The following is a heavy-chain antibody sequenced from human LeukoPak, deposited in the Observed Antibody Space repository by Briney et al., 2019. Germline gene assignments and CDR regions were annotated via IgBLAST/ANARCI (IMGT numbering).Heavy chain of an antibody. Sequence: SETLSLTCTVSGGSISSGGYYWSWSRQHPGKGLEWIGYIYYSGSTYYNPSLKSRVTISEDTSKNQFSLKLSSVTAADTAVYYCARHGHYDFWRELYYYYYYMDVWGKGTTVTVSS. CDR3: ARHGHYDFWRELYYYYYYMDV. CDR1: GGSISSGGYY. V-gene: IGHV4-31*03. D-gene: IGHD3-3*01. J-gene: IGHJ6*03. CDR2: IYYSGST.